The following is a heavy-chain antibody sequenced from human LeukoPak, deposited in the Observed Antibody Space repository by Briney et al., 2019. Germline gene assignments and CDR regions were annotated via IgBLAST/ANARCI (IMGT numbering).Heavy chain of an antibody. CDR2: VHRSGDT. V-gene: IGHV4-4*07. Sequence: SETLSLTCSVSGGSISSYYWSWIRQPAGKGLEWIGRVHRSGDTNYNPSLKSRLTMSVETSKNQISLRLRSVRAADTAGYYCARDDFEYSVHYGMDVWGQGTTVTVSS. CDR3: ARDDFEYSVHYGMDV. J-gene: IGHJ6*02. D-gene: IGHD3-9*01. CDR1: GGSISSYY.